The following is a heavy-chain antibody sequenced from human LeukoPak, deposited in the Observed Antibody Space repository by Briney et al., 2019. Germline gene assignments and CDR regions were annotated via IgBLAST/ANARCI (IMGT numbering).Heavy chain of an antibody. CDR2: INPNSGGT. Sequence: ASVKVSCKASGYTFTGYYIHWVRQAPGQGLEWMGWINPNSGGTNYAQKFQGRVTMTTDTSTSTAYMELRSLRSDDTAVYYCARDIDPNYGDSYLDYWGQGTLVTVSS. V-gene: IGHV1-2*02. CDR1: GYTFTGYY. D-gene: IGHD4-17*01. J-gene: IGHJ4*02. CDR3: ARDIDPNYGDSYLDY.